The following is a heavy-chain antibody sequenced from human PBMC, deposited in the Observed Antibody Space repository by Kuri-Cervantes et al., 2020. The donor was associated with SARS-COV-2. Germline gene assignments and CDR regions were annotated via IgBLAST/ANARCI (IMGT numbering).Heavy chain of an antibody. CDR1: GFTFSSYS. CDR2: ISSSSSTI. CDR3: ARGGVLVVYALYYMDV. Sequence: GESLKISCAASGFTFSSYSMNWVRQAPGKGLEWVSYISSSSSTIYYADSVKGRFTISRDNAKNSLYLQMNSLGAEDTAVYYCARGGVLVVYALYYMDVWGKGTTVTVSS. V-gene: IGHV3-48*01. J-gene: IGHJ6*03. D-gene: IGHD2-8*02.